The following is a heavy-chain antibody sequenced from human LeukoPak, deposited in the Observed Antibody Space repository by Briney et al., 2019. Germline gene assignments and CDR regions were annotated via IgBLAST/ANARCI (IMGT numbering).Heavy chain of an antibody. CDR2: ISSNGGST. CDR1: GFTFSSYA. J-gene: IGHJ4*02. V-gene: IGHV3-64*01. Sequence: GGSLRLSCAASGFTFSSYAMHWVRQAPGKGLEYVSAISSNGGSTYYANSVKGRFNISRDNSKNTLYLQMGSLRAEDMAVYHCARYCSDTSCYWVGAYDYWGQGTLVTVSS. CDR3: ARYCSDTSCYWVGAYDY. D-gene: IGHD2-2*01.